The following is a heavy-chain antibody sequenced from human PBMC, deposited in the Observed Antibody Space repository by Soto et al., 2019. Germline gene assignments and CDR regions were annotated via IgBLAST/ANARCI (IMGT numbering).Heavy chain of an antibody. V-gene: IGHV3-30*18. CDR2: ISYDGSNK. Sequence: GGSLRLSCAASGFTFSSYGMHWVRQAPGKGLEWVAVISYDGSNKYYADSVKGRFTISRDNSKNTLYLQMNSLRAEDTAVYYCAKDRGWLAERYSYGMDVWGQGTTVTVSS. J-gene: IGHJ6*02. CDR3: AKDRGWLAERYSYGMDV. CDR1: GFTFSSYG. D-gene: IGHD6-19*01.